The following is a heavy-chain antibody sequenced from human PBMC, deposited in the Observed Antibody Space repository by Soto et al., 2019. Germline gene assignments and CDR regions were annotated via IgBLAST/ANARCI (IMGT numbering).Heavy chain of an antibody. V-gene: IGHV3-43*01. J-gene: IGHJ6*02. CDR1: GFTFDDNT. D-gene: IGHD2-8*01. CDR2: ISWDGGST. CDR3: AKDIYPADCTNGVCFHDSYYGMDV. Sequence: GGSLRLSCAASGFTFDDNTMHWARQAPGKGLEWVSLISWDGGSTYYADSVKGRFTISRDNSKNSLYLQMNSLRTEDTALNYCAKDIYPADCTNGVCFHDSYYGMDVWGQGTTVTVSS.